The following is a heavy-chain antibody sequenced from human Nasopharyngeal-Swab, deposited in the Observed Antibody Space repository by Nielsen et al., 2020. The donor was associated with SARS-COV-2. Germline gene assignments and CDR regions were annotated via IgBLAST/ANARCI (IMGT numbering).Heavy chain of an antibody. CDR1: GFTFSGYN. V-gene: IGHV3-21*01. D-gene: IGHD6-13*01. CDR2: ISSSSSYI. Sequence: GESLKISCAASGFTFSGYNLNWVRQAPRKGLEWVSSISSSSSYIYYADSVKGRFTISRDNAKNSLYLQMNSLRAEDTAVYYCARGRGYSSSYDAFDIWGQGTMVTVSS. J-gene: IGHJ3*02. CDR3: ARGRGYSSSYDAFDI.